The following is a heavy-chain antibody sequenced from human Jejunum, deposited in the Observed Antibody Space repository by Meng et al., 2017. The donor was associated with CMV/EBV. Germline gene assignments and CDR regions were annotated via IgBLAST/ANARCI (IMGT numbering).Heavy chain of an antibody. D-gene: IGHD6-19*01. CDR1: GYTFTAFY. V-gene: IGHV1-2*06. CDR3: VRYSNAWYDY. Sequence: QVQLVQSGAEVKKPGASVTVPCEASGYTFTAFYIHWVRQAPGQGLEWMGRINFNSGGTDYAQKFRGRVTMTRDRFASTAYMELSSLRFEDTAEYYCVRYSNAWYDYWGPGTLVTVSS. J-gene: IGHJ4*02. CDR2: INFNSGGT.